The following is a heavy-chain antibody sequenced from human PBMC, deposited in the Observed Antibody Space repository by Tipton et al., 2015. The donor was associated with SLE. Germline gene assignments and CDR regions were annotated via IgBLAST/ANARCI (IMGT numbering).Heavy chain of an antibody. Sequence: TLSLTCTVSGGSISSSNYYWGWIRQPPGKGLEWIGSIYYSGSTYYNPSLKSRVTISVDTSKNQFSLKLSSVTAADTAVYYCARDLPQSGGDAFNIWGQGTMVTVSS. D-gene: IGHD3-16*01. V-gene: IGHV4-39*07. CDR2: IYYSGST. CDR1: GGSISSSNYY. J-gene: IGHJ3*02. CDR3: ARDLPQSGGDAFNI.